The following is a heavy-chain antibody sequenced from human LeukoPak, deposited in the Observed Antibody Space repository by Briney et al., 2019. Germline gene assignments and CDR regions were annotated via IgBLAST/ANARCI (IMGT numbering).Heavy chain of an antibody. Sequence: ASVKVSCKASGYTFTSYYMHWVRQAPGQGLEWMGIINPSGGSTSYAQKFQGRVTMTRDTSTSTVYMELSSLRSEDTAVYYCARAGQSESHWFGELEEYFDYWGQGTLVTVSS. D-gene: IGHD3-10*01. CDR3: ARAGQSESHWFGELEEYFDY. J-gene: IGHJ4*02. CDR1: GYTFTSYY. V-gene: IGHV1-46*01. CDR2: INPSGGST.